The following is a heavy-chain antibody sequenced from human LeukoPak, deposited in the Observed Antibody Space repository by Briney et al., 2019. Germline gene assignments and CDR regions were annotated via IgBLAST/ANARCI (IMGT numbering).Heavy chain of an antibody. CDR3: AKAIVVVISGNAFQI. J-gene: IGHJ3*02. CDR2: IDTSSSTI. D-gene: IGHD3-22*01. Sequence: GGSLRLSCAASGFTFSSYNLIWVRQAPGKGLEWVSYIDTSSSTIYYADSVKGRFTISRDNAKNSLYLQMNSLRAEDTAVYYCAKAIVVVISGNAFQIWGQGTMVTVSS. V-gene: IGHV3-48*01. CDR1: GFTFSSYN.